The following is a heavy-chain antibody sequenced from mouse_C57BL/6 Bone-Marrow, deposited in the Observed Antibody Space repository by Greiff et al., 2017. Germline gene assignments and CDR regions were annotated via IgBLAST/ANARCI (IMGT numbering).Heavy chain of an antibody. CDR3: TPYYYGSSYGY. D-gene: IGHD1-1*01. CDR1: GFNIKDDY. Sequence: EVQLQQSGAELVRPGASVKLSCTASGFNIKDDYMHWVKQTPEQGLEWIGWIDPENGDTEYASKFQGKATITADPSSNTAYLQLSSLTSEDTAVYYCTPYYYGSSYGYWGQGTTLTVTS. J-gene: IGHJ2*01. V-gene: IGHV14-4*01. CDR2: IDPENGDT.